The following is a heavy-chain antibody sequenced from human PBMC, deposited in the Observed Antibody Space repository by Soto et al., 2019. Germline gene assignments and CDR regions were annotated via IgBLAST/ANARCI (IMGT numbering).Heavy chain of an antibody. V-gene: IGHV1-69*08. D-gene: IGHD5-12*01. CDR1: GGTFSNHI. J-gene: IGHJ4*02. Sequence: QVQLVQSGAEVKKPGSSVKVSCKASGGTFSNHIITWVRQAPGQGPEWMGRIIPMLAITNYAQKFQGRVTIPADKSTTTAYMEVSSLRPEDTAIYYCVRDSPIGRAFSGHDDIDSWGQGTLVTVSS. CDR2: IIPMLAIT. CDR3: VRDSPIGRAFSGHDDIDS.